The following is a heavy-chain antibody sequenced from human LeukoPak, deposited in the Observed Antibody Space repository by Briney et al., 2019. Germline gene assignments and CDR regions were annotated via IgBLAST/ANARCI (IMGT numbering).Heavy chain of an antibody. CDR2: IIPIFGTA. J-gene: IGHJ5*02. CDR3: ARAYYCSSTSCRGGWFDP. Sequence: ASVKVSCKASGGTFSSYAISWVRQAPGQGLEWMGGIIPIFGTANYAQKFQGRVTITADESTSTAYMELSSLRSEDTAVYYCARAYYCSSTSCRGGWFDPWGQGTLVTVSS. D-gene: IGHD2-2*01. CDR1: GGTFSSYA. V-gene: IGHV1-69*13.